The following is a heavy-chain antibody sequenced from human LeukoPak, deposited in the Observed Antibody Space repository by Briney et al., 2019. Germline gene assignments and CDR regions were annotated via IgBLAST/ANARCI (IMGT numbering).Heavy chain of an antibody. Sequence: PGGSLRLSCAASGFTFSSYAMSWVRQAPGKGLEWVSVISGSGGSSYHADSVKGRFTISRDNSKNTLYLQMNSLRAEDTAVYYCAKGPAQSYYYDSSGYYEGSAFDIWGQGTMVTVSS. D-gene: IGHD3-22*01. CDR2: ISGSGGSS. CDR3: AKGPAQSYYYDSSGYYEGSAFDI. V-gene: IGHV3-23*01. J-gene: IGHJ3*02. CDR1: GFTFSSYA.